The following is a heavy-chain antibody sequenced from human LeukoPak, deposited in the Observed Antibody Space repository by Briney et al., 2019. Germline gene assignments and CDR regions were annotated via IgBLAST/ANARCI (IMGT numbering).Heavy chain of an antibody. CDR3: ARGRPYKYYMDV. Sequence: PGGSLRLSCAASGFTFSSYDVHRVRQATGRGLEWVSAMGTAGDTYYAGSVKGRFTISRENAKNSLYLQMNSLRAGDTAVYYCARGRPYKYYMDVWGKGTTVTVSS. V-gene: IGHV3-13*01. CDR2: MGTAGDT. J-gene: IGHJ6*03. CDR1: GFTFSSYD.